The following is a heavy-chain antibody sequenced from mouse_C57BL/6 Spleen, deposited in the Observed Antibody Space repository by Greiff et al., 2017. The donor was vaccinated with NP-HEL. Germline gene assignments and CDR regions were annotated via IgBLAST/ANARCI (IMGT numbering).Heavy chain of an antibody. CDR3: AREDYGSSYLFDY. Sequence: VQLKESGPELVKPGDSVKISCKASGYSFTGYFMNWVMQSHGKSLEWIGRINPYNGDTFYNQKFKGKATLTVDKSSSTAHMELRSLTSEDSAVYYCAREDYGSSYLFDYWGQGTTLTVSS. J-gene: IGHJ2*01. V-gene: IGHV1-20*01. CDR2: INPYNGDT. CDR1: GYSFTGYF. D-gene: IGHD1-1*01.